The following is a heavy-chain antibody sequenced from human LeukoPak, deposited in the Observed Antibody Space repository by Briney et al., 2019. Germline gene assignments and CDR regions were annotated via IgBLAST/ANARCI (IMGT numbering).Heavy chain of an antibody. CDR1: GFSVSSNY. CDR3: AKDGIDAFDI. Sequence: GGSLRLTCAASGFSVSSNYLSWVRQAPGKGLEWVSVMYSGGSTFYADSVKGRFTISRDNSKNTLNLQMNSLRAEDTAIYYCAKDGIDAFDIWGQGTMVTVSS. CDR2: MYSGGST. V-gene: IGHV3-53*01. J-gene: IGHJ3*02. D-gene: IGHD1-26*01.